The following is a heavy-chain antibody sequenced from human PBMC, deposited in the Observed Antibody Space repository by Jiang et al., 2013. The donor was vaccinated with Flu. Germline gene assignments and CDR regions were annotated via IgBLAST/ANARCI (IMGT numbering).Heavy chain of an antibody. CDR1: GFTFRSEA. V-gene: IGHV3-30*04. CDR2: ISKDGSSE. D-gene: IGHD5-18*01. J-gene: IGHJ4*02. CDR3: ARDSRYGYFDY. Sequence: VQLVESGGGLVQPGRSMRLSCVASGFTFRSEAMHWVRQAPGKGLEWVAVISKDGSSEYNTDSVKGRFTISRDNSKNTLYLQMNSLSAEDTAVYYCARDSRYGYFDYWGQGTLLAVSS.